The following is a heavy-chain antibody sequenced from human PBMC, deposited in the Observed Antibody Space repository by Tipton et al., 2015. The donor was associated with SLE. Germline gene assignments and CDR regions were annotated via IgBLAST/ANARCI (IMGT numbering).Heavy chain of an antibody. CDR3: ARAEDYDFWSGSLSGPLDY. Sequence: SLRLSCAASGFSLSSYGMHWVRQAPGKGLEWVAFVRFDGSDTYYGDSVKGRFSISRDNAKNTLYLQMNSLRAEDTAVYYCARAEDYDFWSGSLSGPLDYWGQGTLVTVSS. D-gene: IGHD3-3*01. CDR1: GFSLSSYG. CDR2: VRFDGSDT. V-gene: IGHV3-30*02. J-gene: IGHJ4*02.